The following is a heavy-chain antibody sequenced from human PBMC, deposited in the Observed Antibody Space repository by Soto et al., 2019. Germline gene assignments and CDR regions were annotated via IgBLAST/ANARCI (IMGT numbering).Heavy chain of an antibody. CDR2: ISSSSSYI. J-gene: IGHJ3*02. Sequence: PGGSLRLSCAGSGFNFNLYTMNWVRQTPGGGLEWVSSISSSSSYIYYADSVKGRFTISRDNAKNSLYLQMNSLRAEDTAVYYCARGMAAGAAFDIWGQGTMVTVSS. CDR1: GFNFNLYT. V-gene: IGHV3-21*01. CDR3: ARGMAAGAAFDI. D-gene: IGHD6-13*01.